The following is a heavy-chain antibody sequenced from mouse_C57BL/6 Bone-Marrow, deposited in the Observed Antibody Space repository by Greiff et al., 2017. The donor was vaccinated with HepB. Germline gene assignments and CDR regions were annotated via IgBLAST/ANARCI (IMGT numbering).Heavy chain of an antibody. CDR1: GFTFSDAW. Sequence: EVQRVESGGGLVQPGGSMKLSCAASGFTFSDAWMDWVRQSPEKGLEWVAEIRNKANNHATYYAESVKGRFTISRDDSKSSVYLQMNSLRAEDTGIYYCITTVVAPYAMDYWGQGTSVTVSS. CDR2: IRNKANNHAT. CDR3: ITTVVAPYAMDY. D-gene: IGHD1-1*01. J-gene: IGHJ4*01. V-gene: IGHV6-6*01.